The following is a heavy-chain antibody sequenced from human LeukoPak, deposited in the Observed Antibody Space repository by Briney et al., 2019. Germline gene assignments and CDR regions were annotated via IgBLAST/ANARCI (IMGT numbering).Heavy chain of an antibody. D-gene: IGHD6-19*01. Sequence: GGSLRLSCAASGYTFSSYSMNWVRQAPGKGLEWVSSISSSSSYIYYADSVKGRFTISRDNAKNSLYLQMNSLRAEDTAVYYCARGLPLSSGWYEWGVWFDPWGQGTLVTVSS. J-gene: IGHJ5*02. V-gene: IGHV3-21*01. CDR3: ARGLPLSSGWYEWGVWFDP. CDR1: GYTFSSYS. CDR2: ISSSSSYI.